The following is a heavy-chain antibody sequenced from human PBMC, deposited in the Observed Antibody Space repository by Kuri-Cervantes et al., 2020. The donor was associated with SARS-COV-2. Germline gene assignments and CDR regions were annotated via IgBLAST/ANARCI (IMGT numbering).Heavy chain of an antibody. D-gene: IGHD6-13*01. CDR2: INPNSGGT. V-gene: IGHV1/OR15-1*04. CDR3: ARGYGSRSSFDY. CDR1: GYIFTDYY. J-gene: IGHJ4*02. Sequence: ASVKVSCKASGYIFTDYYMHWVRQAPGQELGWMGRINPNSGGTNYAQKFQGRVTMTTDTSTSTAYMELKSLRSDDTAVYYCARGYGSRSSFDYWGQGTLVTVSS.